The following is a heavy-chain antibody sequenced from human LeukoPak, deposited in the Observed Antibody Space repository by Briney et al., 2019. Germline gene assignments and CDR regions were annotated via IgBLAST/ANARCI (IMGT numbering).Heavy chain of an antibody. V-gene: IGHV3-23*01. CDR3: AKADDFWSGYYYYYGMDV. D-gene: IGHD3-3*01. J-gene: IGHJ6*02. Sequence: GGSLRLSCAASGFTFSSYAMSWVRQAPGKGLEWVSASSGSGGSTYYADSVKGRFTISRDNSKNTLYLQMNSLRAEDTAVYYCAKADDFWSGYYYYYGMDVWGQGTTVTVSS. CDR2: SSGSGGST. CDR1: GFTFSSYA.